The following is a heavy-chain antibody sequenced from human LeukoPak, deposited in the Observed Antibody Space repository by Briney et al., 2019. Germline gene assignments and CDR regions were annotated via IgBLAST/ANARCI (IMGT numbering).Heavy chain of an antibody. CDR1: GFSLSTSGVG. J-gene: IGHJ4*02. CDR2: IYWDDDK. Sequence: PTLVNPTQTLTLTCTFSGFSLSTSGVGVGWIPQPPGKALEWLALIYWDDDKRYSPSLKSRLTITKDTSKNQVVLTMTNMDPVDAATYYCAHLLYYDILRGFDYWGQGTLVTVSS. CDR3: AHLLYYDILRGFDY. D-gene: IGHD3-9*01. V-gene: IGHV2-5*02.